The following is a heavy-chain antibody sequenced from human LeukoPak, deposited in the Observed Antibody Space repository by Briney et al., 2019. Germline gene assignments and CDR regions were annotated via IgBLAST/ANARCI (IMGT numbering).Heavy chain of an antibody. CDR1: GGTFSSYA. CDR2: IIPILGIA. D-gene: IGHD4-17*01. CDR3: ARDDYGDYTDARYFDY. J-gene: IGHJ4*02. V-gene: IGHV1-69*04. Sequence: ASVKVSCKASGGTFSSYAISWVRQAPGQGLEWMGRIIPILGIANYAQKFQGRVTITADKSTSTAYMELSSLRPEDTAVYYCARDDYGDYTDARYFDYWGQGTLVTVSS.